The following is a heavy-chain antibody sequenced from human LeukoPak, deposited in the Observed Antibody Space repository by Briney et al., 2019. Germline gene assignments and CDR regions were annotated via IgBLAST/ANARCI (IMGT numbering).Heavy chain of an antibody. CDR3: ANGEVYFDY. Sequence: GGSLRLSCAASGFTFSSYDMSWVRQAPGKGLEWVANIKQDGSEKYYVDSVKGRFTISRDNAKNSLYLQMNSLRAEDTAVYYCANGEVYFDYWGHGTLVTVSS. V-gene: IGHV3-7*01. CDR2: IKQDGSEK. J-gene: IGHJ4*01. CDR1: GFTFSSYD. D-gene: IGHD4-17*01.